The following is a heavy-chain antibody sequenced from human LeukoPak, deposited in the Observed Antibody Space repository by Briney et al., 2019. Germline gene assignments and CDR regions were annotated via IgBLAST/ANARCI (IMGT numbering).Heavy chain of an antibody. J-gene: IGHJ4*02. D-gene: IGHD1-26*01. CDR2: IYWGDNV. CDR1: GFSLSTSGVG. Sequence: ESGPTLVNPTQTLTLTCTFSGFSLSTSGVGVGWIRQPPGKALEWLALIYWGDNVRYSPSLKSRLTLTKDTSRNQVVLTVTNMDPVDTATYYRAHTWYGGFGQHFASWGQGTLVTVSS. CDR3: AHTWYGGFGQHFAS. V-gene: IGHV2-5*02.